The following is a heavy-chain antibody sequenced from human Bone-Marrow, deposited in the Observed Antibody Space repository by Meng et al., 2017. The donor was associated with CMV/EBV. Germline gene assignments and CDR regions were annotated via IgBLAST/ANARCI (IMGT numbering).Heavy chain of an antibody. V-gene: IGHV1-2*02. CDR1: GYTLSGYY. D-gene: IGHD3-16*01. J-gene: IGHJ4*02. Sequence: ASVKVSCKASGYTLSGYYMDWVRQAPGQGLEWMGWINANRGGTSYAQKFQGRVTMTRDTSISTAYMELSRLTSDDTAVYYCAPEVADTHYFDYWGQGTLVTVSS. CDR2: INANRGGT. CDR3: APEVADTHYFDY.